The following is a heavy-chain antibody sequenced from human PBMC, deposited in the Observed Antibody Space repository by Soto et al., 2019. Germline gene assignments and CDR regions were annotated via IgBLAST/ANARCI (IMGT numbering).Heavy chain of an antibody. CDR2: INAGNGNT. Sequence: ASVKVSCKASGYTFTGYAMDWVRQAPGQRLEWMGWINAGNGNTKYSQKFQGRVTITRDTSASTAYMELSSLRSEDTAVYYCARAVAVAADFDYWGQGTLVTVS. CDR3: ARAVAVAADFDY. J-gene: IGHJ4*02. V-gene: IGHV1-3*01. CDR1: GYTFTGYA. D-gene: IGHD6-19*01.